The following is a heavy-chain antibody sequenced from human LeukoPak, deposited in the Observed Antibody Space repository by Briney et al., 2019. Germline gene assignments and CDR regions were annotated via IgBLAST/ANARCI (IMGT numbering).Heavy chain of an antibody. J-gene: IGHJ4*02. CDR2: ISPNNGGT. D-gene: IGHD3-10*01. CDR1: GYTLTELS. Sequence: ASVKVSCKVSGYTLTELSIHWVRQAPGQGLEWMAWISPNNGGTKSAQRFQGRVTMTRVTSISTAYMDLSGLSSDDTAVYYCARSGSGGWFDYWGQGTLVTVSS. V-gene: IGHV1-2*02. CDR3: ARSGSGGWFDY.